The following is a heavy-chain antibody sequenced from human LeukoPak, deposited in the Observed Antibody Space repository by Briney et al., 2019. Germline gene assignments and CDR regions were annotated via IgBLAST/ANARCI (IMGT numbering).Heavy chain of an antibody. Sequence: GGSLRLSCAASGFTFDDYAMHWVRQAPGKGLEWVSAISGSGGSTYYADSVKGRFTISRDNSKNTLYLQMNSLRAEDTAVYYCAKVRGSWAYCGGDCYFDYWGQGTLVTVSS. CDR3: AKVRGSWAYCGGDCYFDY. CDR2: ISGSGGST. CDR1: GFTFDDYA. J-gene: IGHJ4*02. D-gene: IGHD2-21*02. V-gene: IGHV3-23*01.